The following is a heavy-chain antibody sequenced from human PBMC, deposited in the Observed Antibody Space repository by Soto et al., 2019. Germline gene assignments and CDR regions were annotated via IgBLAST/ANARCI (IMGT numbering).Heavy chain of an antibody. CDR2: IYYSGNT. CDR1: GGSISSYY. V-gene: IGHV4-59*08. CDR3: ARHPTDAFDF. Sequence: SETLSLTCTVSGGSISSYYWSWIRQSPGKGLEWIGYIYYSGNTNYNPSLKSRVIISIDTSKNQFSLKLTSVTAADTAVYYCARHPTDAFDFWGQGTMVTVS. J-gene: IGHJ3*01.